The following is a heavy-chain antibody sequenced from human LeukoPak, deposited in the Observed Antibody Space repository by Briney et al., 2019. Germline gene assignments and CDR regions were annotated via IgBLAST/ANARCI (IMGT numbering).Heavy chain of an antibody. Sequence: GGSLRLSCVASGFTFSNYSMNWVRQAPGKGLEWVSSISGSNSYIYYADSVRGRFTISRDNAKNSLYLQMSGLRAEDTAVYYCARENWGAFDCWGQGTLVTVSS. D-gene: IGHD7-27*01. J-gene: IGHJ4*02. CDR3: ARENWGAFDC. CDR1: GFTFSNYS. CDR2: ISGSNSYI. V-gene: IGHV3-21*01.